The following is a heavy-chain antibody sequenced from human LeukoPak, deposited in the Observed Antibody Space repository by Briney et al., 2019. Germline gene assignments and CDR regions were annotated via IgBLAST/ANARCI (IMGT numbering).Heavy chain of an antibody. CDR3: AKRGITTTGPWVEDY. CDR2: ISGSGGST. D-gene: IGHD6-13*01. Sequence: GGSLRLSCAASGFTFSSYAMSWVREAPGKGLEWVSAISGSGGSTYYADSVKGRFTISRDNSKNTLYLQMNSLRADDTALFYCAKRGITTTGPWVEDYWGQGTLVTVSS. J-gene: IGHJ4*02. CDR1: GFTFSSYA. V-gene: IGHV3-23*01.